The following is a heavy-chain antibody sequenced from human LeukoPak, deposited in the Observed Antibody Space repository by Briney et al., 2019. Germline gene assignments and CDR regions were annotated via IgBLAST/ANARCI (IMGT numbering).Heavy chain of an antibody. CDR3: AKAVAGAFDI. CDR2: ILYDGSNK. D-gene: IGHD6-19*01. J-gene: IGHJ3*02. Sequence: QPGGSLRLSCTASGFTFSSYGMHWVRQAPGKGLEWVSFILYDGSNKYYADSVKGRFTISRDNSKNTLYLQMNSLRAEDTAVYYCAKAVAGAFDIWGQGTMVTVSS. CDR1: GFTFSSYG. V-gene: IGHV3-30*02.